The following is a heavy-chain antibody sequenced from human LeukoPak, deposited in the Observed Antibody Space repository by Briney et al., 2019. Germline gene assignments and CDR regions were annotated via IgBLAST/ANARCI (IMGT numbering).Heavy chain of an antibody. J-gene: IGHJ6*02. CDR2: IYSGGST. Sequence: GGSLRLSCAASGFTVSSSYMSWVRQAPGKGLEWVSVIYSGGSTYYADSVKGRFTISRDNSKNTLYLQMNSLRAEDTAVYYCARDYYYDSSGYYYPRRVGYGMDVWGQGTTVTVSS. CDR3: ARDYYYDSSGYYYPRRVGYGMDV. V-gene: IGHV3-53*01. CDR1: GFTVSSSY. D-gene: IGHD3-22*01.